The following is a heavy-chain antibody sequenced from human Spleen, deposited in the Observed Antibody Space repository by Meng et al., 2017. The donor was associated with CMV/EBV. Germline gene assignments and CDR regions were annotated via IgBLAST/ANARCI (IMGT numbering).Heavy chain of an antibody. J-gene: IGHJ4*02. CDR3: ARGAGPYNSSSNYDY. Sequence: GESLKISCAASGFTFSSYAMSWVRQAPGKGLEWVSAISGSGGSTYYADSVKGRFTISRDNSKNTLYLQMNSLRAEDTAVYYCARGAGPYNSSSNYDYWGQGTLVTVSS. CDR1: GFTFSSYA. D-gene: IGHD6-6*01. V-gene: IGHV3-23*01. CDR2: ISGSGGST.